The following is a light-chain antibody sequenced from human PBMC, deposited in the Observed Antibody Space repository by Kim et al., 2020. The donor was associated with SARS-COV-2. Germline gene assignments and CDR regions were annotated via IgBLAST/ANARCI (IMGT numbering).Light chain of an antibody. CDR1: QGISSS. V-gene: IGKV1-8*01. CDR3: QQYYSYPRT. CDR2: AAS. Sequence: AIRLTQSPSSLSASTGDRVTITCRASQGISSSLAWYQPKPGKAPKLLIYAASTLQSGVPSRFSGSGSGTDFTLTISCLQSEDFATYYCQQYYSYPRTFGGGTKVDIK. J-gene: IGKJ4*01.